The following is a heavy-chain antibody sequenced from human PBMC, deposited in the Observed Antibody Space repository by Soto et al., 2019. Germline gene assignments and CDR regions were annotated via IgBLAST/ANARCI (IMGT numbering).Heavy chain of an antibody. D-gene: IGHD6-19*01. CDR2: IYSHGTT. J-gene: IGHJ4*01. V-gene: IGHV4-39*01. Sequence: SDTLSLTCALSARPISSSTYSSGWIRQHPWKTLDWIGTIYSHGTTYSNPSLKSRVTISVDTSHNQLSLKLRSVTAADTAVYYCARHDGFSSGWIFDYWGHGTLVTVSS. CDR1: ARPISSSTYS. CDR3: ARHDGFSSGWIFDY.